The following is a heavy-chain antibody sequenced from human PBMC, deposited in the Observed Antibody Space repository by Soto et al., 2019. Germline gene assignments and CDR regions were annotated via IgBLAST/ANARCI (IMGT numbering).Heavy chain of an antibody. CDR2: IFYSGST. CDR3: ASLYVDTGIDS. D-gene: IGHD4-17*01. V-gene: IGHV4-59*12. CDR1: GGSISNYY. Sequence: SETLSLTCTVSGGSISNYYWSWIRQPPGRGLEWIGHIFYSGSTNYNPALKSRVIISIDRSKSQFSLKLSSVTAADTAVYYCASLYVDTGIDSWGQGTLVTVSS. J-gene: IGHJ4*02.